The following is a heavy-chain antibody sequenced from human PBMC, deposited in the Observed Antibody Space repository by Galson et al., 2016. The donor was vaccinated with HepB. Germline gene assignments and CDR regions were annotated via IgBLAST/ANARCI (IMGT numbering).Heavy chain of an antibody. J-gene: IGHJ4*02. CDR3: ARDPPGGGA. CDR2: IYSGGSI. D-gene: IGHD4/OR15-4a*01. Sequence: SLRLSCAASGVTVGNNYMNWVRQAPGKGLEWISLIYSGGSIEYADSVRGRITISRDSSKNTLYLQMNSLRAEDTAVYYCARDPPGGGAWGQGTLVTVSS. CDR1: GVTVGNNY. V-gene: IGHV3-66*01.